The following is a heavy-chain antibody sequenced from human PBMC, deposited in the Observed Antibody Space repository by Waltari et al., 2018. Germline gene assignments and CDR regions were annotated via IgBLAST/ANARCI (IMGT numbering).Heavy chain of an antibody. J-gene: IGHJ4*02. CDR3: ARWVEDDSGLGFDY. V-gene: IGHV3-21*01. CDR1: GFTFRSYS. CDR2: ISSSSSYI. Sequence: EVQLVESGGGLVKPGGSLRLSCAASGFTFRSYSMNWVRQAPGKGLEWVSSISSSSSYIYYADSVKGRFTISRDNAKNSLYLQMNSLRAEDTAVYYCARWVEDDSGLGFDYWGQGTLVTVSS. D-gene: IGHD3-10*01.